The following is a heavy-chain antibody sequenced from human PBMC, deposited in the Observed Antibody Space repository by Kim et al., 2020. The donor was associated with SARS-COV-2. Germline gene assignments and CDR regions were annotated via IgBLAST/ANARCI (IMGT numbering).Heavy chain of an antibody. D-gene: IGHD5-18*01. J-gene: IGHJ4*02. CDR2: ISYDGSNK. CDR3: ASQVRDTAMVAPAFDY. CDR1: GFTFSSYA. Sequence: GGSLRLSCAASGFTFSSYAMHWVRQAPGKGLEWVAVISYDGSNKYYADSVKGRFTISRDNSKNTLYLQMNSLRAEDTAVYYCASQVRDTAMVAPAFDYWGQGTLVTVSS. V-gene: IGHV3-30*04.